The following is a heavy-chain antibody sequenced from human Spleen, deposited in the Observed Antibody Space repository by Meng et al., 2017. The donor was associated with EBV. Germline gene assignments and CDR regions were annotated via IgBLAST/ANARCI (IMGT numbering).Heavy chain of an antibody. CDR2: TIPIFNTA. D-gene: IGHD4-17*01. V-gene: IGHV1-69*01. CDR3: ARSRATATMDGYAH. J-gene: IGHJ4*02. Sequence: QVQLVQSGAEVRKPGSSVKVACETSGDSFSSFAITWVRQAPGQGPEWMGATIPIFNTAHYAQKFQGRVSITADESTSTAYMELSSLTSDDTAVYYCARSRATATMDGYAHRGQGTLVTVSS. CDR1: GDSFSSFA.